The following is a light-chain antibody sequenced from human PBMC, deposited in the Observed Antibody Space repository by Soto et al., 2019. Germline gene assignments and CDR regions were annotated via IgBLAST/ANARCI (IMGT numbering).Light chain of an antibody. CDR1: QSITSR. V-gene: IGKV1-12*01. CDR3: LQAKRFPLT. CDR2: DAS. Sequence: DIQLTQSPTSVSASVGDRVTITCRASQSITSRLAWYQQKPGKAPKLLVYDASTLQDGVPSRFSGSGSETDFTLTISSLQPEDFATYDWLQAKRFPLTFGGGTKVEI. J-gene: IGKJ4*01.